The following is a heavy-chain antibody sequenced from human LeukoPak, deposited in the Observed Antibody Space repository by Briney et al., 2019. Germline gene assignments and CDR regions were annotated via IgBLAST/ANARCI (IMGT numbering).Heavy chain of an antibody. CDR1: GFTFSSYW. CDR3: ARMGDGYMGRYYFDY. D-gene: IGHD5-24*01. J-gene: IGHJ4*02. CDR2: IKEDGSDK. V-gene: IGHV3-7*04. Sequence: GGSLRLSCAASGFTFSSYWMSWVRQAPGKGLEWVANIKEDGSDKKYVDSVKGRLTTSRDNAKNSLYLQMNSLRAEDTAVYYCARMGDGYMGRYYFDYWGQGTLVTVSS.